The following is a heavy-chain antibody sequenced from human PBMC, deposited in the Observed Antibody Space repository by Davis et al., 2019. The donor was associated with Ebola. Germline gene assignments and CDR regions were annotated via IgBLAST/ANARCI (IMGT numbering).Heavy chain of an antibody. Sequence: GESLKISCAASGFTFSSYGMHWVRQAPGKGLEWVAVIWYDGSNKYYADSVKGRFTISRDNSKNTLYLQMNSLRAEDTAVYYSARDRGSSWYFDGSYYDYWGQGTLFTVSS. J-gene: IGHJ4*02. CDR2: IWYDGSNK. CDR3: ARDRGSSWYFDGSYYDY. V-gene: IGHV3-33*01. D-gene: IGHD6-13*01. CDR1: GFTFSSYG.